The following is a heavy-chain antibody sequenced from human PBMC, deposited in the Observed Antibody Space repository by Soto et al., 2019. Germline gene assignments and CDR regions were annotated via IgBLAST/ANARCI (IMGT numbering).Heavy chain of an antibody. CDR1: GYTFITYG. CDR2: ISADNGDT. V-gene: IGHV1-18*01. Sequence: QVQLVQSGAEVKKPGASVKVSCKTSGYTFITYGVSWVRQAPGQGLEWMGWISADNGDTNYAQKLQDRVTMTTDTSTSTAYMELRSLRSDDTAVYYCARDFPRVPAAGADYWGQGTLVTVSS. D-gene: IGHD6-13*01. CDR3: ARDFPRVPAAGADY. J-gene: IGHJ4*02.